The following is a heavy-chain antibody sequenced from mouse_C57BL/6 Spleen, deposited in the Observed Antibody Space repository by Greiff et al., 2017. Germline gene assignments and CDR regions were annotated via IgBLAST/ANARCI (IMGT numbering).Heavy chain of an antibody. J-gene: IGHJ1*03. CDR2: INYDGSST. V-gene: IGHV5-16*01. CDR3: ARDRYYGSSLYWYFDV. CDR1: GFTFSDYY. D-gene: IGHD1-1*01. Sequence: EVQRVESEGGLVQPGSSMKLSCTASGFTFSDYYMAWVRQVPEKGLEWVANINYDGSSTYYLDSLKSRFIISRDNAKNILYLQMSSLKSEDTATYYCARDRYYGSSLYWYFDVWGTGTTVTVSS.